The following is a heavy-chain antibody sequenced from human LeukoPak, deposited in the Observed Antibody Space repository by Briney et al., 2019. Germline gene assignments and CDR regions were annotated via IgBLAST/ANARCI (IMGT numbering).Heavy chain of an antibody. D-gene: IGHD3-9*01. Sequence: SGPTLVNPTQTLTLTCTFPGFSLSTSGVGVGWIRQPPGKALEWLALIYWDDDKRYSPSLKSRLTITKDTSKNQVVLTMTNMDPVDTATYYCAHSFLPNYDILTGYYSGYYYYGMDVWGQGTTVTVSS. V-gene: IGHV2-5*02. CDR2: IYWDDDK. CDR3: AHSFLPNYDILTGYYSGYYYYGMDV. CDR1: GFSLSTSGVG. J-gene: IGHJ6*02.